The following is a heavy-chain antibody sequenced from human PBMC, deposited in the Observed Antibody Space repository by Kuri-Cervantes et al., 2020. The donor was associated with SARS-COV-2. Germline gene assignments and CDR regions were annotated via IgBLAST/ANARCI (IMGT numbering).Heavy chain of an antibody. CDR2: ISGTGFNT. D-gene: IGHD5-24*01. Sequence: GESLKISCTASGFTLSTYAFSWVRQAPGKGLEWVSFISGTGFNTDYAASVKGRFTVSRDNSKNTLYLQMNSLRSEDTASYYCANDGYNFIPFDYWGQGILVTVSS. J-gene: IGHJ4*02. CDR1: GFTLSTYA. CDR3: ANDGYNFIPFDY. V-gene: IGHV3-23*01.